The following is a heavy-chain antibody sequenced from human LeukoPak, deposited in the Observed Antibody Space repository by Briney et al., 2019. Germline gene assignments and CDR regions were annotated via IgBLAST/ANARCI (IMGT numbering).Heavy chain of an antibody. J-gene: IGHJ4*02. D-gene: IGHD1-7*01. CDR3: ARGGGNYEGIDY. CDR1: GGSISTYY. CDR2: IYYSGST. V-gene: IGHV4-59*01. Sequence: SESLSLTCTVSGGSISTYYWSWIRQPPGKGLEWIGYIYYSGSTNYNPSLKSRVTISVDTSKNQFSLKLSSVTAADTAVYYCARGGGNYEGIDYWGQGTLVIVSS.